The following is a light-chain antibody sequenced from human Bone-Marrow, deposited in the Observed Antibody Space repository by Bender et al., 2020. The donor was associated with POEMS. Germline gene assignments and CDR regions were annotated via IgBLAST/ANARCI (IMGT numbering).Light chain of an antibody. J-gene: IGLJ3*02. V-gene: IGLV1-44*01. CDR1: SSNIGAHA. CDR2: SSH. Sequence: QSVLTQPPSASGTPGQRVTISCSGGSSNIGAHAVNWYQHLPGTAPKLLIYSSHRRPSEVPDRFSGSRSGTSGSLAISGVQSEDEADYYCAVWDDSLNGWVFGGVTKLTVL. CDR3: AVWDDSLNGWV.